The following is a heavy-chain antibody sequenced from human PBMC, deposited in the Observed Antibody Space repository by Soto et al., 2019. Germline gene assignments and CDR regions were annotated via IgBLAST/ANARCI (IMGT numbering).Heavy chain of an antibody. J-gene: IGHJ3*02. CDR2: INAGNGNT. CDR1: GYTFTSYA. CDR3: ARVDTAMVDAFDI. Sequence: GASVKVSCKASGYTFTSYAMHWVLQAPGQRLEWMGWINAGNGNTKYSQKFQGRVTITRDTSASTAYMELSSLRSEDTAVYYCARVDTAMVDAFDIWGQGTMVTVSS. V-gene: IGHV1-3*01. D-gene: IGHD5-18*01.